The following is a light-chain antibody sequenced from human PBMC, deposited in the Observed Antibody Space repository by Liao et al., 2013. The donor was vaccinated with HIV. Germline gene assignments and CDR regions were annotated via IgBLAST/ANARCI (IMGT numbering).Light chain of an antibody. Sequence: SYVLTQPPSVSVAPGKTARITCGRNNIGSKSVHWYQQKPGQAPVVVIYYDSDRPSGIPERFSGSNSGNMATLTISRVEAGDEADYYCYSEADYNLGVFGGGTKLTVL. J-gene: IGLJ3*02. CDR2: YDS. CDR3: YSEADYNLGV. CDR1: NIGSKS. V-gene: IGLV3-21*01.